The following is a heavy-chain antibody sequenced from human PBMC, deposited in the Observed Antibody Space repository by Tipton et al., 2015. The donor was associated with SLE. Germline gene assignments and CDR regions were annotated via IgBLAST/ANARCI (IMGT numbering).Heavy chain of an antibody. CDR2: IYTSGST. J-gene: IGHJ6*02. Sequence: TLSLTCTVSGGSISSGSYYWSWIRQPAGKGLEWIGHIYTSGSTNYNPSLKSRVTISVDTSKNQFSLKLSSVTAADTAVYYCARGSGAAAILSYYYFYGMDVWGQGTTVTVSS. CDR3: ARGSGAAAILSYYYFYGMDV. V-gene: IGHV4-61*09. D-gene: IGHD6-13*01. CDR1: GGSISSGSYY.